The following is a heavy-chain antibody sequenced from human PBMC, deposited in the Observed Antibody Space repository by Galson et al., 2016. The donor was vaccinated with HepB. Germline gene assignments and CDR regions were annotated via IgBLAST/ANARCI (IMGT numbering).Heavy chain of an antibody. CDR3: AHSTRDRSAWRTNWFDP. J-gene: IGHJ5*02. CDR2: IYWDDDK. CDR1: GFSLSTSGVS. D-gene: IGHD3-22*01. V-gene: IGHV2-5*02. Sequence: PALVKPTQTLTLTCTFSGFSLSTSGVSVGWIRQPPGKALEWLALIYWDDDKRYSPSLKSRLTITKDTSKNQVVLTMTDMDPVDTATYYCAHSTRDRSAWRTNWFDPWGQGTLVTVSS.